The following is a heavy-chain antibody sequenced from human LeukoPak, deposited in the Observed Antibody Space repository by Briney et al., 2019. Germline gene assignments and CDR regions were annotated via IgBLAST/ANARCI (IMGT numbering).Heavy chain of an antibody. Sequence: PGGSLRLSCAASGLTFSSYVMTWVRQAPGQGLEWVSAISGSGVSTYYADSVKGRFTISRDNSRNTLYLQMDSLRAEDTALYYCAKAPSYDSSGCYPDYWGQGTLVTVSS. J-gene: IGHJ4*02. CDR3: AKAPSYDSSGCYPDY. CDR1: GLTFSSYV. D-gene: IGHD3-22*01. CDR2: ISGSGVST. V-gene: IGHV3-23*01.